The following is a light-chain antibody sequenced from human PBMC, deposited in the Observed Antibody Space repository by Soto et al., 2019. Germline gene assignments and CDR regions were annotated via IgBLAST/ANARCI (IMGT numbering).Light chain of an antibody. CDR1: QSITNNF. CDR2: GAS. J-gene: IGKJ5*01. CDR3: QHYGSSGT. Sequence: EIVLTQSPGTLSLSPGERATLSCRASQSITNNFLAWHQRKPGQTPRLLIYGASTRATGMQDRFSGSGSGTDFTLTISRLEPEDFAVYYCQHYGSSGTFGQGTRLEIK. V-gene: IGKV3-20*01.